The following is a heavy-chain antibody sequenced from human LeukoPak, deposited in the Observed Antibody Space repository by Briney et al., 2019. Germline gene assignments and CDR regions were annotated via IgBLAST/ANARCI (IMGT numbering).Heavy chain of an antibody. CDR2: INPNSGGT. CDR1: GYTFTGYY. V-gene: IGHV1-2*02. CDR3: ARRDGYVVRGVTYENDAFDI. D-gene: IGHD3-10*01. J-gene: IGHJ3*02. Sequence: GASVKVSCKASGYTFTGYYMHWVRQAPGQGLEWMGWINPNSGGTNYAQKLQGRVTMTTDTSTSTAYMELRSLRSDDTAVYYCARRDGYVVRGVTYENDAFDIWGQGTMVTVSS.